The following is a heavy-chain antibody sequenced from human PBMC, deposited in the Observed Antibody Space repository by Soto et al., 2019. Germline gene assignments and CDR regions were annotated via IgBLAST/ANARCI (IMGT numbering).Heavy chain of an antibody. Sequence: VKVSCKASGYTFNRYYMHWVRQAPGQGLEWMGMINPSGTITSYAQKFQGRVTMARDTSTSTLYMDLSSLTSEDTAVYYCTRGSFLEWSYMDVWGQGTTVTVSS. CDR1: GYTFNRYY. J-gene: IGHJ6*02. D-gene: IGHD3-3*01. CDR3: TRGSFLEWSYMDV. CDR2: INPSGTIT. V-gene: IGHV1-46*02.